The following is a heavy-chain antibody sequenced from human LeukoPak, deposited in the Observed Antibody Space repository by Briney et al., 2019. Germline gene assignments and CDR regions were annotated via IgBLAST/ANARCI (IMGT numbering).Heavy chain of an antibody. V-gene: IGHV1-8*01. J-gene: IGHJ6*02. CDR3: ARGLQSYYGMDV. D-gene: IGHD5-24*01. Sequence: ASVKVSCKASGYTFTSYDINWVRQATGQGLEWMGWMNPNSGNTGYAQKFQGRVTMTRNTSISTAYTELSSLRSEDTAVYYCARGLQSYYGMDVWGQGTTVTVSS. CDR1: GYTFTSYD. CDR2: MNPNSGNT.